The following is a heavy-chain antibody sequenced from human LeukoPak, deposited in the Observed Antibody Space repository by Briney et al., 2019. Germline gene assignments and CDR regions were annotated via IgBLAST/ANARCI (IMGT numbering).Heavy chain of an antibody. CDR3: ARGYCRGGSCYSDRGAFDI. CDR1: GGSINSYY. J-gene: IGHJ3*02. V-gene: IGHV4-39*07. CDR2: IYYSGST. Sequence: PSETLSLTCPVSGGSINSYYWGWIRQPPGKGLEWIGSIYYSGSTYYNPSLKSRVTISVDTSKNQFSLKLSSVTAADTAVYYCARGYCRGGSCYSDRGAFDIWGQGTMVTVSS. D-gene: IGHD2-15*01.